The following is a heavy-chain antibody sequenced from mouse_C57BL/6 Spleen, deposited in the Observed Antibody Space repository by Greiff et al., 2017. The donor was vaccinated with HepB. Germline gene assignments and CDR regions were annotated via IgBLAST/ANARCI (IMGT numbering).Heavy chain of an antibody. V-gene: IGHV5-4*03. CDR3: ARRGYSNYDWYFDV. Sequence: EVKLMESGGGLVKPGGSLKLSCAASGFTFSSYAMSWVRQTPEKRLEWVATISDGGSYTYYPDNVKGRFTISRDNAKNNLYLQMSHLKSEDTAMYYCARRGYSNYDWYFDVWGTGTTVTVSS. J-gene: IGHJ1*03. CDR2: ISDGGSYT. D-gene: IGHD2-5*01. CDR1: GFTFSSYA.